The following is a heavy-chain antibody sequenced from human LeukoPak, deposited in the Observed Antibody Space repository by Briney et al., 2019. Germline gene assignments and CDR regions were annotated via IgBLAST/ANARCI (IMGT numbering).Heavy chain of an antibody. J-gene: IGHJ6*02. CDR1: GFTFDDYA. Sequence: GRSLRLSCAASGFTFDDYAMHWVRQAPGKGLEWVSGISWNSGSIDYADSVKGRFTISRDNAKNSLYLQMNSLRAEDTALYYCAKEGSYGSGSYYYYGMDVWGQGTTVTVSS. D-gene: IGHD3-10*01. CDR2: ISWNSGSI. V-gene: IGHV3-9*01. CDR3: AKEGSYGSGSYYYYGMDV.